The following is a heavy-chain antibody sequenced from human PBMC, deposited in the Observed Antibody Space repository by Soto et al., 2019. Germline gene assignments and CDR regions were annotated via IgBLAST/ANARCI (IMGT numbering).Heavy chain of an antibody. D-gene: IGHD4-17*01. J-gene: IGHJ3*02. Sequence: QVQLQESGPGLVKPSEILSLTCTVSGGSISSGGYYWSWIRQHPGKGLEWIGYIYYIDNTYYNPALESRASMSVDTSKNQFSLRLSSVTAADTAIYYCARSTAETRLGAFEIWGRGTMVTVSS. CDR2: IYYIDNT. CDR3: ARSTAETRLGAFEI. V-gene: IGHV4-31*03. CDR1: GGSISSGGYY.